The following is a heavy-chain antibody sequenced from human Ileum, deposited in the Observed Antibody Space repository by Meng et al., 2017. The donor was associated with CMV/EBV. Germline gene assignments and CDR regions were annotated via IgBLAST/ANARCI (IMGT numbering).Heavy chain of an antibody. Sequence: AGCYVYWGRQAAGPRLGWIGWNNHDSGGTNYAQKFQGRVTMTRDKSISTAYMELSRLRSEDTAVYYCARDRAIVVVPAATWGAFDPWGQGTLVTVSS. V-gene: IGHV1-2*02. CDR2: NNHDSGGT. CDR1: AGCY. J-gene: IGHJ5*02. CDR3: ARDRAIVVVPAATWGAFDP. D-gene: IGHD2-2*01.